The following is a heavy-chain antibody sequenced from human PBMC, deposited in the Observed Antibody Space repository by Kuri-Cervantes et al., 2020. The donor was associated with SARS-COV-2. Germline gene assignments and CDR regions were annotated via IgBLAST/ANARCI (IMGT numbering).Heavy chain of an antibody. CDR3: ARSMVGTRTLLDAFDI. Sequence: SETLSLTCTVSGGSISSSSYYWGWIRQPPGKGLEWIGRIYTSGSTNYNPSLKSRVTMSVDTSKNQFSLKLSSVTAADTAVYYCARSMVGTRTLLDAFDIWGQGTMVTVSS. V-gene: IGHV4-39*07. CDR2: IYTSGST. CDR1: GGSISSSSYY. D-gene: IGHD2-21*02. J-gene: IGHJ3*02.